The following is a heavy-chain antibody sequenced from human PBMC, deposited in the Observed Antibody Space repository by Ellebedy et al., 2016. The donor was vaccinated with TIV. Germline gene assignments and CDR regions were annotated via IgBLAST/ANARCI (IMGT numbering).Heavy chain of an antibody. J-gene: IGHJ6*02. D-gene: IGHD5-12*01. V-gene: IGHV3-7*03. CDR3: ERTGYGYHGMDV. CDR1: GFTLSNHW. CDR2: IDKNGAVK. Sequence: GESLKISCAASGFTLSNHWMTWVRQAPGKGLQWVANIDKNGAVKLYEDSVKGRFSISRDNGDNSVYLQMNSLRAEDTAVYCCERTGYGYHGMDVWGQGTTVTVSS.